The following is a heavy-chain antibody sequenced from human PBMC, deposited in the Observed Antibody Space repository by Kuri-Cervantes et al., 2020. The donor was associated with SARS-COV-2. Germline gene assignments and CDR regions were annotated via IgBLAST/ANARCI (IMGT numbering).Heavy chain of an antibody. J-gene: IGHJ4*02. D-gene: IGHD7-27*01. V-gene: IGHV3-11*04. CDR1: GFTFSDYY. Sequence: GESLKISCAAPGFTFSDYYMSWIRQAPGKGLEWVSYISSSGSTIYYADSVKGRFTISRDNAKNSLYLQMSSLRAEDTAVYYCARDLRLGKSLDYWGQGTLVTVSS. CDR2: ISSSGSTI. CDR3: ARDLRLGKSLDY.